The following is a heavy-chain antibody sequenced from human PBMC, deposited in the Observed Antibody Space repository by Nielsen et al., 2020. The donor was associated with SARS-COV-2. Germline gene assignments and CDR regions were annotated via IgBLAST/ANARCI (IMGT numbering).Heavy chain of an antibody. J-gene: IGHJ5*02. Sequence: GESLKISCAASGFTFDDYGMSWVRQAPGKGLEWVSGINWNGGSTGYADSVKGRFTISRDNAKNSLYLQMNSLRAEDTALYHCARVLPPFNWSDPWGQGTLVTVSS. CDR1: GFTFDDYG. CDR2: INWNGGST. V-gene: IGHV3-20*01. D-gene: IGHD1-14*01. CDR3: ARVLPPFNWSDP.